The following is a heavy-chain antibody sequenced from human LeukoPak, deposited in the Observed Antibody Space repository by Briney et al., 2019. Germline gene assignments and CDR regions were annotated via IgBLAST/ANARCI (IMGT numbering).Heavy chain of an antibody. CDR2: ISGSGGST. CDR3: ARSSGWYDY. CDR1: GFTFSSYA. D-gene: IGHD6-19*01. V-gene: IGHV3-23*01. J-gene: IGHJ4*02. Sequence: GGSLRLSCAASGFTFSSYAMSWVRQAPGKGLEWVSAISGSGGSTYYADSVKGRFTISRDNAKNSLYLQMNSLRAEDTALYYCARSSGWYDYWGQGTLVTVSS.